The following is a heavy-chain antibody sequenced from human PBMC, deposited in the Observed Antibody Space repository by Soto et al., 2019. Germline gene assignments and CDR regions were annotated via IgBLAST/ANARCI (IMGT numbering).Heavy chain of an antibody. V-gene: IGHV4-61*03. J-gene: IGHJ4*02. CDR2: IFYNGRT. CDR1: GDSVSSVSYY. Sequence: PSETLSLTCTVSGDSVSSVSYYWSWIRKPPGKGLEWIGYIFYNGRTEYNPSLKSRFTISVDTSRNHFSLKVRSVTAADTAVYYCARDRVTTPIFYDFCGQGNLVTVSS. CDR3: ARDRVTTPIFYDF. D-gene: IGHD3-9*01.